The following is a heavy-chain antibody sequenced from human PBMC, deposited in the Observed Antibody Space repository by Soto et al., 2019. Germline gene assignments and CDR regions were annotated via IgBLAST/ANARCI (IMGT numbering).Heavy chain of an antibody. V-gene: IGHV4-30-4*01. J-gene: IGHJ4*02. CDR1: GDSISSGDYY. Sequence: SETLSLTCTVSGDSISSGDYYWSWIRQPPGKGLEWIGYIYYSGSTYYNPSLKSRVTISVDTSKNQFSLKLSSVTAADTAVYYCASMLGYCSSTSCYGSLDYWGQGTLVTV. CDR3: ASMLGYCSSTSCYGSLDY. CDR2: IYYSGST. D-gene: IGHD2-2*01.